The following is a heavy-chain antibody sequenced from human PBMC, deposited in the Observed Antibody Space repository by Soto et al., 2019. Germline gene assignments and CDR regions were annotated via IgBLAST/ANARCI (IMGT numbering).Heavy chain of an antibody. D-gene: IGHD4-4*01. V-gene: IGHV3-23*01. CDR1: GFTVTSNG. CDR2: ISPNGQGI. CDR3: AKDRQYHRDYFHY. J-gene: IGHJ4*02. Sequence: PGGSLRLSCGVSGFTVTSNGVSWFRQAPGKGLEWVAAISPNGQGIWYADSVKGRFTISRDISRNTVFLQMDSLRAEDTAVYYCAKDRQYHRDYFHYWGQGTLVTVSS.